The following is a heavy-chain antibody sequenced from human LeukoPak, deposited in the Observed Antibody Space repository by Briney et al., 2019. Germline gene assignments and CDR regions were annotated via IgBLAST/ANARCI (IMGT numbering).Heavy chain of an antibody. V-gene: IGHV1-69*05. Sequence: SVKVSCKASGGTFSSYAISWVRQAPGQGLEWMGGIIPIFGTANYAQKFQGRVTITTDESTSTAYMELSSLRSEDTAVYYCARSYSNYGGDYYYYMDVWGKGTTVTVSS. D-gene: IGHD4-11*01. CDR3: ARSYSNYGGDYYYYMDV. J-gene: IGHJ6*03. CDR2: IIPIFGTA. CDR1: GGTFSSYA.